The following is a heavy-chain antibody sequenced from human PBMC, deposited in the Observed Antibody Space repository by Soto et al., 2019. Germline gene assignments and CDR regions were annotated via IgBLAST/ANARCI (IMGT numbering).Heavy chain of an antibody. CDR3: TTGVGATRNY. D-gene: IGHD1-26*01. Sequence: EVQLVESGGGLVKPGESLRLSCADSGFIFTNAWKNWVRQAPGKGLEWVGRIKSKTDGGTIDYTAPVKGRFTISRDDSKNTLYLQMNSLEIDDTVVYYCTTGVGATRNYWGQGALVTVSS. V-gene: IGHV3-15*07. CDR1: GFIFTNAW. J-gene: IGHJ4*01. CDR2: IKSKTDGGTI.